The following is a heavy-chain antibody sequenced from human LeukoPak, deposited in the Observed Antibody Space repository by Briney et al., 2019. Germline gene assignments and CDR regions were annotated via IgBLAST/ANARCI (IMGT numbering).Heavy chain of an antibody. J-gene: IGHJ6*03. D-gene: IGHD3-9*01. Sequence: SETLSLTCTVSGGSISSSSYYWGWIRQPPGKGLEWIGFTSFSGSTNYNPSLKSRVTISVDTSRNQFSLRLNAMTAADTAVYYCARRNYDILTGFYGGGTYNYYYTDVWGKGTTVIVSS. CDR1: GGSISSSSYY. CDR3: ARRNYDILTGFYGGGTYNYYYTDV. V-gene: IGHV4-61*05. CDR2: TSFSGST.